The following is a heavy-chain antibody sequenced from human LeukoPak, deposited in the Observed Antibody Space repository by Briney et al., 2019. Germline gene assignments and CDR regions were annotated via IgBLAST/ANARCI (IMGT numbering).Heavy chain of an antibody. V-gene: IGHV4-34*01. CDR1: GGSFSGYY. D-gene: IGHD5-12*01. Sequence: SETPSLTCAVYGGSFSGYYWSWIRQPPGKGLEWIGEINHSGSTNYNPSLKSRVTISVDTSKNQFSLKLSSVTAADTAVYYCAREAWLRSYFDYWGQGTLVTVSS. CDR3: AREAWLRSYFDY. J-gene: IGHJ4*02. CDR2: INHSGST.